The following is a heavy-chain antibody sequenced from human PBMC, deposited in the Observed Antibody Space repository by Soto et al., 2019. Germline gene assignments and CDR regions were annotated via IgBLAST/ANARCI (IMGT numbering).Heavy chain of an antibody. CDR1: GDTFSRST. J-gene: IGHJ4*02. CDR2: IIPVLGVE. Sequence: QVQLVQSEAEVKNRGSSVKVSCKASGDTFSRSTISWVRQAPGQRLEWMGRIIPVLGVENHAQNFQGRVTLTADKSTSTAYLELSSLKSEDTAIYYCASSTAGVYVFHDWGQGTLVTVSS. CDR3: ASSTAGVYVFHD. V-gene: IGHV1-69*02. D-gene: IGHD2-8*01.